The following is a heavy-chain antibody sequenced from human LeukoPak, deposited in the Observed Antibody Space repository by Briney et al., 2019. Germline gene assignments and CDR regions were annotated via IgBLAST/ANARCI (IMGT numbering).Heavy chain of an antibody. D-gene: IGHD2-2*01. J-gene: IGHJ4*02. V-gene: IGHV3-7*01. CDR2: IKPDGSEG. CDR1: GFTFSSYW. CDR3: SSQPAVLDFDC. Sequence: PGGSLRLSCAASGFTFSSYWMTWVRQAPGKGLEWVANIKPDGSEGNYVDSVKGRFTISRDNAKNSLYLQKNSLRVEDTAVYYCSSQPAVLDFDCWGQGTLVTVSS.